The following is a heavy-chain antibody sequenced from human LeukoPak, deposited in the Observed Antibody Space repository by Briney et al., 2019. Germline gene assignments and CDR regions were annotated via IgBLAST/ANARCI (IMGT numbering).Heavy chain of an antibody. V-gene: IGHV4-39*01. J-gene: IGHJ4*02. D-gene: IGHD3-16*01. CDR3: ARHRPRIRGIDY. CDR2: IFYSGST. CDR1: SGSISTSNYY. Sequence: SETLSLTCTVSSGSISTSNYYWGWVRQPPGKALEWIGNIFYSGSTYYSPSLKSRVTMSVDTSKNQFSLKLSSVTAADTAVYYCARHRPRIRGIDYWGQGTLVTVSS.